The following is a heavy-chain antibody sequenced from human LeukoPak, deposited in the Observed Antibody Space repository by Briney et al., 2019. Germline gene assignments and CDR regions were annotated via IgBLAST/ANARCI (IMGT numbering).Heavy chain of an antibody. Sequence: SETLSLTCAVYDGSFSGYYWSWIRQPPGKGLEWIGEINHSGSTNYNPSLKSRVTISVDTSKNQFYLRLSSVTAADTAVYYCARGPGQFGEPVDYWGQGTLVTVSS. CDR2: INHSGST. J-gene: IGHJ4*02. CDR1: DGSFSGYY. D-gene: IGHD3-10*01. CDR3: ARGPGQFGEPVDY. V-gene: IGHV4-34*01.